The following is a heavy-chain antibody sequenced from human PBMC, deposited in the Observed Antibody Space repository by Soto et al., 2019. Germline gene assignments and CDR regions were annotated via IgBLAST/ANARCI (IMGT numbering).Heavy chain of an antibody. J-gene: IGHJ4*02. CDR3: ARATYYYDSSGYSDRVLDY. CDR1: GGSFSDYY. CDR2: IYYSGNT. D-gene: IGHD3-22*01. Sequence: SETLSLTCAVYGGSFSDYYWSWIRQHPGKGLEWIGYIYYSGNTYYNPSLKSRVTISEDTSKNQFSLKLSSVTAADTAVYYCARATYYYDSSGYSDRVLDYWGQGTLVTVSS. V-gene: IGHV4-31*11.